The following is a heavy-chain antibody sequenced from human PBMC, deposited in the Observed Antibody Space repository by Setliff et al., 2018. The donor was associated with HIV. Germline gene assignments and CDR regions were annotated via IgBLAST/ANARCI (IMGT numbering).Heavy chain of an antibody. V-gene: IGHV4-59*08. CDR2: IYYTGST. J-gene: IGHJ4*02. CDR3: ARHVSVGPTYYYDS. CDR1: GGSISSSHW. Sequence: ASETLSLNCAVSGGSISSSHWWSWVRQPPGKRLEWIGFIYYTGSTHYNPSLKSRVSMSLDTSKNQFSLSLSSVTAADTAIYYCARHVSVGPTYYYDSWGQGTLVTVSS. D-gene: IGHD3-3*01.